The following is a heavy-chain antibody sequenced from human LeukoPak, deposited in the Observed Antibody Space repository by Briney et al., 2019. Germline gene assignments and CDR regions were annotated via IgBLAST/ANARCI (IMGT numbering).Heavy chain of an antibody. V-gene: IGHV3-74*01. D-gene: IGHD4-17*01. CDR1: GFTFSSDW. CDR2: ITNDASST. CDR3: VRDSSVTRMDV. J-gene: IGHJ6*04. Sequence: PGGSLRLSCAASGFTFSSDWMHWVRQAPGEGLVWVSRITNDASSTSYADSVKGRFTISRDSAKNTLYLEMSSLRAKDTAVYYCVRDSSVTRMDVWGKGTTVTVSS.